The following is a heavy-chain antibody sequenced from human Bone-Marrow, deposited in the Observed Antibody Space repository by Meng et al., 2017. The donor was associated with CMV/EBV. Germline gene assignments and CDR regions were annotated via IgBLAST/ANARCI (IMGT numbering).Heavy chain of an antibody. V-gene: IGHV3-21*01. J-gene: IGHJ4*02. CDR1: GFTFSSYS. CDR3: AREYQLLSDFDY. Sequence: GGSLRLSCAASGFTFSSYSMNWVRQAPGKELEWVSSISSSSSYIYYADSVKGRFTISRDNAKNSLYLQMNSLRVEDTAVYYCAREYQLLSDFDYWGQGTLVTVSS. D-gene: IGHD2-2*01. CDR2: ISSSSSYI.